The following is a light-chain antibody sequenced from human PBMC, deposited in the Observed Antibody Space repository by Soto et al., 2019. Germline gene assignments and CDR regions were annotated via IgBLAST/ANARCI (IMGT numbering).Light chain of an antibody. CDR2: GAS. Sequence: EIVLTQSPGTLSLSPGERAALSCRASQSVSSNYLAWYQQKPGQAPRLLIYGASSRATGIPDRFSGSGSGTDVTLTISRREPEEFAVYYCQQYGSSPITFGQGTRLEIK. CDR3: QQYGSSPIT. CDR1: QSVSSNY. V-gene: IGKV3-20*01. J-gene: IGKJ5*01.